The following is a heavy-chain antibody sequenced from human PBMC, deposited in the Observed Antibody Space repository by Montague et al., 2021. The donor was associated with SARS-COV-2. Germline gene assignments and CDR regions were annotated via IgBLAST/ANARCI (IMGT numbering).Heavy chain of an antibody. CDR3: AKDGGHSSVYYYEGGFDY. V-gene: IGHV3-9*01. Sequence: NSGSIAYXDSVKGRFTISRENAKNSLYLQMSSLRPEDTDLYYCAKDGGHSSVYYYEGGFDYWGQATPVTVSS. D-gene: IGHD3-22*01. CDR2: NSGSI. J-gene: IGHJ4*02.